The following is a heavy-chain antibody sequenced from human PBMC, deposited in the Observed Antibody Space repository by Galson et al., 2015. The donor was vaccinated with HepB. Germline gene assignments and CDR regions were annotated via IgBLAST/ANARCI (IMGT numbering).Heavy chain of an antibody. CDR1: GDSVSSNSAA. J-gene: IGHJ4*02. Sequence: CAISGDSVSSNSAAWSWIRQSPSRGLEWLGRTYYRSKWYNDYAVSVKSRITINPDTSKNQFSLQLNSVTPEDTAVYYCASSSSQSVATASFEYWGQGTLVTVSS. D-gene: IGHD5-12*01. CDR2: TYYRSKWYN. V-gene: IGHV6-1*01. CDR3: ASSSSQSVATASFEY.